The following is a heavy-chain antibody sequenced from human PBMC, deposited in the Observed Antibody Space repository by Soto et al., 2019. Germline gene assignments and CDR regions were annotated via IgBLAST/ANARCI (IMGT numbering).Heavy chain of an antibody. CDR1: GFTFRSFT. D-gene: IGHD6-13*01. J-gene: IGHJ5*02. Sequence: PGGSLRLSCAASGFTFRSFTMNWVRQAPGKGLEWVSTISSNSAYKYYTDAQRGRINISRENAKNSHHLQINSLRAEDTAVYYCTRDASRDSSARGWFDPWGPGTLVTVSS. V-gene: IGHV3-21*01. CDR3: TRDASRDSSARGWFDP. CDR2: ISSNSAYK.